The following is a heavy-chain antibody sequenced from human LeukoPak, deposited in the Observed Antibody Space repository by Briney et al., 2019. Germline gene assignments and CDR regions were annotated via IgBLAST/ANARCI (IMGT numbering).Heavy chain of an antibody. V-gene: IGHV1-69*13. J-gene: IGHJ6*02. Sequence: SVKVSCKASGGTFSSYAISWVRQAPGQGLEWMGGIIPIFGTANYAQKFQGRVTITADESTSTAYMELSSLRSEGTAVYYCAREGGQTDFYYYGMDVWGQGTTVTVSS. D-gene: IGHD3/OR15-3a*01. CDR3: AREGGQTDFYYYGMDV. CDR1: GGTFSSYA. CDR2: IIPIFGTA.